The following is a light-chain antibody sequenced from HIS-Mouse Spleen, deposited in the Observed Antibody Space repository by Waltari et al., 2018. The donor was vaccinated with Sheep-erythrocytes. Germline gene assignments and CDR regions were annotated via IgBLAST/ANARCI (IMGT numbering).Light chain of an antibody. J-gene: IGLJ2*01. CDR2: QDS. V-gene: IGLV3-1*01. CDR1: KLGDKY. Sequence: SYELTQPPSVSVSPGQTASITCSGDKLGDKYACWYQQKPDQSPVLVNYQDSKRPSGIPERFSGPNSGNTATLTISGTQAMDEADYYCQAWDSSTVVFGGGTKLTVL. CDR3: QAWDSSTVV.